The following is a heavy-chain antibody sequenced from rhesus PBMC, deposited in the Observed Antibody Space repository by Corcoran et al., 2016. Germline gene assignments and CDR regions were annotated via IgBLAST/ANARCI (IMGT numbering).Heavy chain of an antibody. V-gene: IGHV4S9*01. CDR3: ASGHGSLDV. Sequence: QVQLQESGPGLVKPSETLSLTCAVSGGSISDNYYWNWIRQPPGKGLGWIGNIYGSRGSTYYNPSRKSRVTISKDTSTNQCSLKLSSVTAADTAVYYCASGHGSLDVWGRGVLVTVSS. CDR1: GGSISDNYY. J-gene: IGHJ5-2*02. CDR2: IYGSRGST.